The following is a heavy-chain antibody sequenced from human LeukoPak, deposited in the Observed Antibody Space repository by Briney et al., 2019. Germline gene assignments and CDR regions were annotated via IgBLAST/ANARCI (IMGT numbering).Heavy chain of an antibody. D-gene: IGHD3-3*01. V-gene: IGHV5-51*01. J-gene: IGHJ4*02. CDR3: VRHFGPDVRKGGFSF. CDR1: GNKFTNNW. CDR2: IFPGDSHT. Sequence: GESLKISCKASGNKFTNNWIAWVRQKPGKGLEWLVIIFPGDSHTRYSPSFQGQVTISVDKSISTAFLQWSSLKASDTAIYYCVRHFGPDVRKGGFSFWGQGALISVSS.